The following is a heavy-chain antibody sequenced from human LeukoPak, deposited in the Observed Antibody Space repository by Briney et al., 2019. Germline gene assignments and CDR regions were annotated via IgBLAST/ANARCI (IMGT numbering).Heavy chain of an antibody. CDR2: INHSGST. D-gene: IGHD3-10*01. J-gene: IGHJ5*02. Sequence: SETLSLTCAVYGGSFSGYYWSWIRQPPGKGLEWIGEINHSGSTNYNPSLKSRVTISVDTSKNQFSLKLSSVTAADTAVYYCARVTDGLWFGESWGQGTLVTVSS. CDR3: ARVTDGLWFGES. CDR1: GGSFSGYY. V-gene: IGHV4-34*01.